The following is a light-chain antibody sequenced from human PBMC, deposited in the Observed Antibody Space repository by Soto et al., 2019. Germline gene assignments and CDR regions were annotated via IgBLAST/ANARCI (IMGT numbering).Light chain of an antibody. J-gene: IGLJ1*01. V-gene: IGLV2-14*03. CDR3: SSYERSGAYV. CDR2: DVY. CDR1: SGDVGGHNA. Sequence: QSALTQPASVSGSPGQSITLSCTGRSGDVGGHNAVSWYQQHPGKAPKLLIYDVYNRPSGASNRFSGSKSGNTASLTISGLQADYEADYYCSSYERSGAYVFVTGTKVTVL.